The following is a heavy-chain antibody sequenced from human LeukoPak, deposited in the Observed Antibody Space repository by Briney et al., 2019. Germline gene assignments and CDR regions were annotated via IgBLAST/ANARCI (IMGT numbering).Heavy chain of an antibody. CDR1: GGSISSYY. CDR2: IYYSGST. Sequence: SETLSLTCTVSGGSISSYYWSWIRQPPGKGLEWIGYIYYSGSTNYNPSLKSRVTISVDTSKNQFSPKLSSVTAADTAVYYCARAGELWSSSWYGDYYYGMDVWGQGTTVTVSS. J-gene: IGHJ6*02. V-gene: IGHV4-59*01. CDR3: ARAGELWSSSWYGDYYYGMDV. D-gene: IGHD6-13*01.